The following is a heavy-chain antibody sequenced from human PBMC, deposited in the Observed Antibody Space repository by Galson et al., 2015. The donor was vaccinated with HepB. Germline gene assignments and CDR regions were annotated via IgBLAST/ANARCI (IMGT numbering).Heavy chain of an antibody. Sequence: SVKVSCKASGYTFSSYGINWVRQAPGQGLEWMGWISPYNGRTKYAQKFQDRVTMTTDTSTSTASMELRSLRTDDTAVYYFARGRGGVTIFGVVPTTYYYLDVWGKGTTVTVSS. J-gene: IGHJ6*03. CDR2: ISPYNGRT. CDR1: GYTFSSYG. V-gene: IGHV1-18*01. CDR3: ARGRGGVTIFGVVPTTYYYLDV. D-gene: IGHD3-3*01.